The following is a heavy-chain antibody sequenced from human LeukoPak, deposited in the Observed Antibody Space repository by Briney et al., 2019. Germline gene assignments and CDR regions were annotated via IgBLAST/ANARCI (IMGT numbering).Heavy chain of an antibody. CDR1: GFTFSDFA. V-gene: IGHV3-23*01. CDR3: AKRMASTGSYFDY. D-gene: IGHD1-1*01. J-gene: IGHJ4*02. Sequence: PGASLRLSCTASGFTFSDFAMHWVRQAPGKGLEWGSAISASGGSTFYTDSVQGRFTISRDNAKNTLYLQMNSLRAEDTAIYSCAKRMASTGSYFDYWGQGSLVTVSS. CDR2: ISASGGST.